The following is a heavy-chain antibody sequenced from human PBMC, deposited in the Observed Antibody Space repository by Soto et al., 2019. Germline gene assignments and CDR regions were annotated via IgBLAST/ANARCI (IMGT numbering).Heavy chain of an antibody. Sequence: EVQLVESGGGLVKPGGSLRLSCAASGFTFSSYSMNWVRQAPGKGLEWVSSISSSSSYIYYADSVKGRFTISRDNAKNSLYLQMTSLRAEDTAVYYCARDRRAYCGGDCYSVLGYWGQGTLVTVSS. D-gene: IGHD2-21*02. CDR3: ARDRRAYCGGDCYSVLGY. CDR1: GFTFSSYS. CDR2: ISSSSSYI. J-gene: IGHJ4*02. V-gene: IGHV3-21*01.